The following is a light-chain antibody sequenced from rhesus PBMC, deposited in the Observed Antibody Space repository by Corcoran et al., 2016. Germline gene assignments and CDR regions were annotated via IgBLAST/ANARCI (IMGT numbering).Light chain of an antibody. CDR1: QGISSY. V-gene: IGKV1-32*01. CDR3: QQYNSLPRT. CDR2: YEN. J-gene: IGKJ1*01. Sequence: DIQMTQSPSSLSASVGDRVTITCRASQGISSYLNWYQQKPGKAPKLLIYYENRLESGVHSRFIGSGTGTEFTLTISSLQPEDFATYYCQQYNSLPRTFGQGTKVEIK.